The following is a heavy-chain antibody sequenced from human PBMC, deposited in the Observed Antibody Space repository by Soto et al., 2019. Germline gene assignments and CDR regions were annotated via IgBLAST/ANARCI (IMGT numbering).Heavy chain of an antibody. CDR1: GGCIGSNY. V-gene: IGHV4-59*01. J-gene: IGHJ4*02. CDR2: VYNSGST. CDR3: ARYRREPVAGYTLDN. Sequence: SETLSLTCTVSGGCIGSNYWTWIRQPPGKGLEWIGYVYNSGSTNYNPSLKIRVTISEDTSKSQFSLKVNSMTAADTAVYYCARYRREPVAGYTLDNRGPGPHVTLSS. D-gene: IGHD6-13*01.